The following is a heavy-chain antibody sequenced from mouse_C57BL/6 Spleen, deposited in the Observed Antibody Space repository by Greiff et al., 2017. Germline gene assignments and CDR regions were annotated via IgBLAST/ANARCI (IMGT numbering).Heavy chain of an antibody. CDR2: IDPENGDT. Sequence: VQLQQSGAELVRPGASVKLSCTASGFNIKDDYMHWVKQRPEQGLEWIGWIDPENGDTEYASKFQGNATITADTSSNTAYLQLSSLTSEDTAVYYCTTRGPWFAYWGQGTLVTVSA. J-gene: IGHJ3*01. CDR3: TTRGPWFAY. V-gene: IGHV14-4*01. CDR1: GFNIKDDY.